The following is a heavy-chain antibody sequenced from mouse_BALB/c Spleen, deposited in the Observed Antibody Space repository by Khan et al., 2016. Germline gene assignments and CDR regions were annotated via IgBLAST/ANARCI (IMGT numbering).Heavy chain of an antibody. D-gene: IGHD6-1*01. Sequence: EVQLQESGPSLVKPSQTLSLTCSVTGDSINSGYWNWLRKFPGNNLEYMGYISYSGSTYYNPSLNSRISITRDTSKNQYYLQLNSVTTEDTAPYYCARYDSHIYRYFDVWGAGTTGTVSS. CDR2: ISYSGST. J-gene: IGHJ1*01. CDR3: ARYDSHIYRYFDV. V-gene: IGHV3-8*02. CDR1: GDSINSGY.